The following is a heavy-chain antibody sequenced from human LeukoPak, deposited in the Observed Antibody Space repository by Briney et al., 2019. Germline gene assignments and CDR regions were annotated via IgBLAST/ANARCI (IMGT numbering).Heavy chain of an antibody. V-gene: IGHV5-51*01. D-gene: IGHD5-12*01. CDR3: ATRSENGYEFFDS. CDR1: GYNFGSHW. CDR2: IYPGDSDT. J-gene: IGHJ4*02. Sequence: PGESLKISCQGSGYNFGSHWIGWVRQMPGRRPEWMGIIYPGDSDTRYNPSFQGQVTISADRSLSTAYLRWSGLKASDTAIYYCATRSENGYEFFDSWGQGTLVTVSA.